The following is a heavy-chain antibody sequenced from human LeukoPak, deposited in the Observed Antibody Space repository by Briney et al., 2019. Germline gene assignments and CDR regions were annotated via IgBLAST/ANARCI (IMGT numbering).Heavy chain of an antibody. Sequence: PSETLSLTCTVSGGSISSYYWSWIRQPPGKGLEWIGYIYYSGSTNYNPSLKSRVTISVDTSKNQFSLKLSSVTAADTAVYYCARGDYYDSSGRFDYWGQGTLVTVSS. J-gene: IGHJ4*02. CDR3: ARGDYYDSSGRFDY. CDR2: IYYSGST. CDR1: GGSISSYY. D-gene: IGHD3-22*01. V-gene: IGHV4-59*01.